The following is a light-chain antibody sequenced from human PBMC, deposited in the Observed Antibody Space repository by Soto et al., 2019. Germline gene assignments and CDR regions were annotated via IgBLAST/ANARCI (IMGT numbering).Light chain of an antibody. Sequence: EIVMTQSPATLSVSPGERATLSCRASQSVSSYLAWYQQKPGQAPRLLIYGASSRATGVPARFSGSGSGTEFTLTISSLQSEDFAVYYCQQYNNWPPTTFGQGTRLEIK. V-gene: IGKV3-15*01. CDR2: GAS. CDR3: QQYNNWPPTT. J-gene: IGKJ5*01. CDR1: QSVSSY.